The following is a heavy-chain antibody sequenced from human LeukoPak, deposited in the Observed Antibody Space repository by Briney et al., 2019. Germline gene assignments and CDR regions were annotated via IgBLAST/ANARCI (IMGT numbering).Heavy chain of an antibody. D-gene: IGHD3-22*01. CDR3: STRAFSDTSPVA. J-gene: IGHJ5*02. CDR2: INPGNSDI. Sequence: GESLKISCKHSGYNFASQWIGWVRQLPGKGLEWMGIINPGNSDIVYTPSFQGQVSFSADKSTSTVFLQRGSLKASDSAMYYCSTRAFSDTSPVAWGQGTLVTVSS. CDR1: GYNFASQW. V-gene: IGHV5-51*01.